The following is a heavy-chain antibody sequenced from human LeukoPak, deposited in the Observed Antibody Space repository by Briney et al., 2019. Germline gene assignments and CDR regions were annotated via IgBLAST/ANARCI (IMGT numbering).Heavy chain of an antibody. CDR3: AKSYWEPLNQFDY. Sequence: PGGSLRLSCAASGFTFSGYGMHWVRQAPGKGLEWVAFIRYDGSNKYYADSVKGRFTISRDNSKHTLYLQMNSLRVEDTAVYYCAKSYWEPLNQFDYWGQGTLVTVSS. D-gene: IGHD1-26*01. J-gene: IGHJ4*02. V-gene: IGHV3-30*02. CDR1: GFTFSGYG. CDR2: IRYDGSNK.